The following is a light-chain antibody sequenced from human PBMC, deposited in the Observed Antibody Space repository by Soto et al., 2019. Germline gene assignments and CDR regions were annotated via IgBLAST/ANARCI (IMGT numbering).Light chain of an antibody. V-gene: IGKV3-20*01. CDR1: QTVSSNS. Sequence: EIVLTQSPGTLSLSPGERATLSCRASQTVSSNSLAWYQQKPGQAPRLLIYGASSRATGIPDRFSGSGSGTDFTLTISRLEPEDFAVYYCQQYGSSPITFGQGTRLEIK. J-gene: IGKJ5*01. CDR2: GAS. CDR3: QQYGSSPIT.